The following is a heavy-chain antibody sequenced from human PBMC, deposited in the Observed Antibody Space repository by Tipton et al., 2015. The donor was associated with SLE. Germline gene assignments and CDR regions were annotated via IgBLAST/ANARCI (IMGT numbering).Heavy chain of an antibody. D-gene: IGHD6-13*01. CDR1: GFTFSSYS. V-gene: IGHV3-21*01. CDR2: ISSSSSYI. Sequence: QLVQSGGGLVKPGGSLRLSCAASGFTFSSYSMNWVRQAPGKGLEWVSSISSSSSYIYYADSVKGRFTISRDNAKNSLYLQMNSLRAEDTAVYYCARGRQQLDAFDIWGQGTMVTVSS. J-gene: IGHJ3*02. CDR3: ARGRQQLDAFDI.